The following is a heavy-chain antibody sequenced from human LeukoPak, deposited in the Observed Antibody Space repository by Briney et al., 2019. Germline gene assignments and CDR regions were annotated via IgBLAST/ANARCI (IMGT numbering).Heavy chain of an antibody. D-gene: IGHD3-10*01. CDR3: ARHTNYGTDY. J-gene: IGHJ4*02. CDR2: IYPADSDI. Sequence: GESLQISCKVSGYSFTSYWIGWVRQLPGKGLEWMGIIYPADSDIRYSPSFQGQVTISADKSITTAYLQWSSLKASDTAMYYCARHTNYGTDYWGQGTPVTVSS. CDR1: GYSFTSYW. V-gene: IGHV5-51*01.